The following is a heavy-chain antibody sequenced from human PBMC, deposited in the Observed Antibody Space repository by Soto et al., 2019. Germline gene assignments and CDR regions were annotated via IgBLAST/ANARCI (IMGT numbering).Heavy chain of an antibody. CDR1: GGSISSYY. D-gene: IGHD3-10*01. CDR2: IYYSGST. J-gene: IGHJ4*02. V-gene: IGHV4-59*01. CDR3: ARGPVRCAIDS. Sequence: QVQLQESGPGLVKPSETLSLTCTVSGGSISSYYWSWIRQPPGKGLEWIGYIYYSGSTNYNPSLRNRVTIPVDTSKNQFSLTLSAVTAAATAASYWARGPVRCAIDSWGQRTLVTVSS.